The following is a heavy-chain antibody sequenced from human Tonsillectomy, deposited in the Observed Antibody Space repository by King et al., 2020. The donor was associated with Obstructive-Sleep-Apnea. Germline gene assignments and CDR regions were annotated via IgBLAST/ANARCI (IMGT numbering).Heavy chain of an antibody. D-gene: IGHD3-16*01. CDR3: AREPPYSYAYPDY. Sequence: QLVQSGSELKKPGASVKVYCKASGYAFTTYAMNWVRQAPGQGLEWMGWINTNTGNPTYAQGFTGRFVFSLDTSVSTAYRQISSLKAEDTDVYYCAREPPYSYAYPDYWGQGTLVTVSS. J-gene: IGHJ4*02. CDR2: INTNTGNP. CDR1: GYAFTTYA. V-gene: IGHV7-4-1*02.